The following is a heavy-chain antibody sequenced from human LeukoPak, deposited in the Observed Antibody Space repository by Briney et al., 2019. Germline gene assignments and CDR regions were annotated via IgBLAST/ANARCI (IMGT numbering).Heavy chain of an antibody. Sequence: SGGSLRLSCAASGFTFDDYAMHWVRQAPGKGLEWVSLISGDGGSTYYADSVKGRFTISRDNRKNSLYLQMNSLRTEDTALYYCAKDFAYCGGDCYSDYFDYWGQGTLVTVSS. J-gene: IGHJ4*02. CDR1: GFTFDDYA. D-gene: IGHD2-21*02. V-gene: IGHV3-43*02. CDR2: ISGDGGST. CDR3: AKDFAYCGGDCYSDYFDY.